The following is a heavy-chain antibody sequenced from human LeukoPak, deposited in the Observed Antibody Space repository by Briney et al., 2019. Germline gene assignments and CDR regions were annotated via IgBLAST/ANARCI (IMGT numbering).Heavy chain of an antibody. CDR3: AREGYYHDSSGSRKYYYYGMDV. CDR2: ISYDGSNE. J-gene: IGHJ6*02. V-gene: IGHV3-30-3*01. D-gene: IGHD3-22*01. CDR1: GFTFSGYA. Sequence: GGSLRLSCAASGFTFSGYAMHWVRQAPGKGLEWVAVISYDGSNEYYADSVKGRFTISRDNSKNTLYLQMNSLSVEDTAVYYCAREGYYHDSSGSRKYYYYGMDVWGQGTTVTVSS.